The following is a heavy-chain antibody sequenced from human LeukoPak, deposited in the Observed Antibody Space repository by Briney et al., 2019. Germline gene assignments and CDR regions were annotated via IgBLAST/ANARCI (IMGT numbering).Heavy chain of an antibody. CDR3: ARGGGLDV. Sequence: GGSLRLSCAASGFTFSSLAMHWVRQAPGKGLEWVAVISSDVSRQYYADSVKGRFTISRDNAKNSLYLQMSNLRAEDTAVYFCARGGGLDVWGQGATVTVSS. V-gene: IGHV3-30*04. CDR1: GFTFSSLA. CDR2: ISSDVSRQ. J-gene: IGHJ6*02. D-gene: IGHD3-16*01.